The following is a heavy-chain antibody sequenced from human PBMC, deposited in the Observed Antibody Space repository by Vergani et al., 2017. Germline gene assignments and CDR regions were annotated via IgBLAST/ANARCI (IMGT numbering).Heavy chain of an antibody. Sequence: EVQLVESGGGLVQPGGSLRLSCAASGFTFSSYDMPWVRQATGKGLEWVSAIGTAGDTYYPGSVKGRFTISRENAKNSLYLQMNSLRAGETAIYYCARAVSTTVGDPPGYWGQGTLVTVSS. CDR3: ARAVSTTVGDPPGY. D-gene: IGHD4-23*01. CDR2: IGTAGDT. V-gene: IGHV3-13*01. CDR1: GFTFSSYD. J-gene: IGHJ4*02.